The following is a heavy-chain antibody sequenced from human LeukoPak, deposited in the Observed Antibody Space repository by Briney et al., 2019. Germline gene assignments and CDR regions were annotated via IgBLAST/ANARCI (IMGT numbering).Heavy chain of an antibody. CDR2: IYISGST. CDR1: GGSISSDS. J-gene: IGHJ5*02. CDR3: ARNDYGGNSGWFDP. Sequence: SETLSLTCTVSGGSISSDSWSWIRQPAGKGLEWIGRIYISGSTNSNPSLRSRVTMSVDSSKNQFSLKLSSVTAADTAVYYCARNDYGGNSGWFDPWGQGTLVTVSS. V-gene: IGHV4-4*07. D-gene: IGHD4-23*01.